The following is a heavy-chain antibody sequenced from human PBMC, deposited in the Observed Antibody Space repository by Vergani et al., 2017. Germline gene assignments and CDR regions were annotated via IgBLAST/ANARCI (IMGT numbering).Heavy chain of an antibody. CDR1: GYTFSYYY. CDR3: ARGDYNIFTGYRY. D-gene: IGHD3-9*01. Sequence: QVQVVQSGAEVKKSGASVKVSCKTSGYTFSYYYMHWVRQAPGQGLEWMGIINPSGGHTNYAQKFQGRVTMTRDKSTLTVYMELSSLRSEDTAIYYCARGDYNIFTGYRYWGQGTLVTVSA. J-gene: IGHJ4*02. CDR2: INPSGGHT. V-gene: IGHV1-46*03.